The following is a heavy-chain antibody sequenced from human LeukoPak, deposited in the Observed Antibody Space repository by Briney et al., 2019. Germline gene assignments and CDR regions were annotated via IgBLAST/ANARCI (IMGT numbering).Heavy chain of an antibody. CDR3: ARGYYYDSSGYYPGAYYFDY. D-gene: IGHD3-22*01. Sequence: SETLSLTCAVYGGSFSGYYWGWIRQPPGKGLEWIGEINHSGSTNYNPSLKGRVTISVDTSKNQFSLKLSSVTAADTAVYYCARGYYYDSSGYYPGAYYFDYWGQGTLVTVSS. CDR1: GGSFSGYY. J-gene: IGHJ4*02. V-gene: IGHV4-34*01. CDR2: INHSGST.